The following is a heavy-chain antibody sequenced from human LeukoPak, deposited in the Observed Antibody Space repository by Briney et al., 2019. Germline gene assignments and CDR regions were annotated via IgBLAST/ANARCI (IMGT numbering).Heavy chain of an antibody. V-gene: IGHV4-30-4*08. CDR2: IYYSGST. J-gene: IGHJ4*02. CDR3: ARHHYNYYDSSGPVDY. Sequence: SETLSLTCTVSGGSISSGDYYWSWIRQPPGKGLEWIGYIYYSGSTYYNPSLKSRVTISVDTSKNQFSLKLSSVTAADTAVYYCARHHYNYYDSSGPVDYWGQGTLVTVSS. D-gene: IGHD3-22*01. CDR1: GGSISSGDYY.